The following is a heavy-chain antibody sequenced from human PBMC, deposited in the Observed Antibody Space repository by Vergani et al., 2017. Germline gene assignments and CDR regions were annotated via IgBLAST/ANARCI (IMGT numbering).Heavy chain of an antibody. J-gene: IGHJ6*03. D-gene: IGHD3-16*01. CDR2: IYSGGSS. CDR3: ARVMNGGIYYYYMDV. V-gene: IGHV3-53*02. CDR1: GFTVSSNY. Sequence: EVQLVETGGGLIQPGGSLRLSCAASGFTVSSNYMSWVRQAPGKGLEGVSVIYSGGSSYYADSVKGRFTISRDNSKNTLYLQMNSLRAEDTAVYYCARVMNGGIYYYYMDVWGKGTTVTVSS.